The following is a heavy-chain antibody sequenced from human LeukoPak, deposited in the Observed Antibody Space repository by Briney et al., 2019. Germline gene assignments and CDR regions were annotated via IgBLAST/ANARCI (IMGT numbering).Heavy chain of an antibody. CDR3: ARGPPIYCSGGSCFPADY. V-gene: IGHV3-30*02. D-gene: IGHD2-15*01. Sequence: GGSLRLSCAASGFTFSSYGMHWVRQAPGKGLEWVAFIRYDGSNKYYADSVKGRFTISRDNSKTTLYLQMNSLRAEDTAVYYCARGPPIYCSGGSCFPADYWGQGTLVTVSS. J-gene: IGHJ4*02. CDR2: IRYDGSNK. CDR1: GFTFSSYG.